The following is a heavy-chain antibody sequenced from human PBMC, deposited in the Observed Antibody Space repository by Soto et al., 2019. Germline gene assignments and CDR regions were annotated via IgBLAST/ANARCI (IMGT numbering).Heavy chain of an antibody. J-gene: IGHJ6*02. D-gene: IGHD3-22*01. CDR1: GFTFSDSA. CDR2: IRSKPNTDAA. Sequence: PGGSLRLSCAASGFTFSDSAMHWVRQASGKGLEWVGRIRSKPNTDAAAYAASVKGRFTISRDDSKNTAYLQMNSLKTEDTAVYYCARDPYYDSSGYYPAFYYVMDVWGQGTTVTVSS. CDR3: ARDPYYDSSGYYPAFYYVMDV. V-gene: IGHV3-73*01.